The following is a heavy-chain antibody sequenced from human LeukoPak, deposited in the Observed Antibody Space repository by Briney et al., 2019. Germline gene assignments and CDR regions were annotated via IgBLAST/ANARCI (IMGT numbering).Heavy chain of an antibody. Sequence: SGPTLVNPTQTLTLTCTFSGFSLSTSGMCVSWIRQPPGKALEWLARIDWDDDKYYSTSLRTRLTISKDTSKSQVVLTMTNVDPVDTAMYYCARTTSSTVGSGYSSGWYMYDYWGQGTLVTVSS. CDR2: IDWDDDK. CDR1: GFSLSTSGMC. D-gene: IGHD6-19*01. J-gene: IGHJ4*02. V-gene: IGHV2-70*11. CDR3: ARTTSSTVGSGYSSGWYMYDY.